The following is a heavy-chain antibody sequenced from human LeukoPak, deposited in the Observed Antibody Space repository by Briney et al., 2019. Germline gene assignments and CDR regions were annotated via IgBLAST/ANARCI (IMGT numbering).Heavy chain of an antibody. V-gene: IGHV3-23*01. CDR3: VREGPRGLAFDI. J-gene: IGHJ3*02. CDR2: ISASGGST. Sequence: PGGSLRLSCAASGFTFRSHDMSWVRQAPGKGLEGASGISASGGSTFYADSVKGRFTISRDNSKNTLYLQMNGLRVEDTAVYYCVREGPRGLAFDIWGQGTMVTVSS. D-gene: IGHD3/OR15-3a*01. CDR1: GFTFRSHD.